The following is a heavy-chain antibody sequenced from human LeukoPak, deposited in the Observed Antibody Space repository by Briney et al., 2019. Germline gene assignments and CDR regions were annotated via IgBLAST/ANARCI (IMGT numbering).Heavy chain of an antibody. J-gene: IGHJ4*02. CDR1: GFTFSSYS. Sequence: GGSLRLSCAASGFTFSSYSRNWVRQAPGKGLEWVSSISYSSSYIYYADSVKGRFTISGDTTKNSLYLQMNRLRAEDTAVYYCARGIGIAAAGDIFDYWGQGTLVTVSS. V-gene: IGHV3-21*01. CDR3: ARGIGIAAAGDIFDY. D-gene: IGHD6-13*01. CDR2: ISYSSSYI.